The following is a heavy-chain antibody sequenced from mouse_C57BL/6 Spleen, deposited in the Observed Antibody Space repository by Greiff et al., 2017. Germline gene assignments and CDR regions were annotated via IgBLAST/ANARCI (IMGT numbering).Heavy chain of an antibody. CDR2: ISSGGSYT. V-gene: IGHV5-6*01. Sequence: EVQVVESGGDLVKPGGSLKLSCAASGFTFSSYGMSWVRQTPDKRLEWVATISSGGSYTYYPDSVKGRFTISRDNAKNTLYLQMSSLKSEDTAMYYCARAGYDGAWFAYWGQGTLVTVSA. CDR3: ARAGYDGAWFAY. CDR1: GFTFSSYG. D-gene: IGHD2-2*01. J-gene: IGHJ3*01.